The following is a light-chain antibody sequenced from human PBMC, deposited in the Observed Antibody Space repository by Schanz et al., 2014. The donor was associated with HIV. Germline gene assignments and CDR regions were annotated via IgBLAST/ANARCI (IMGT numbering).Light chain of an antibody. V-gene: IGLV1-44*01. CDR3: AGWDDSLKGWV. CDR2: NSY. Sequence: QSVLTQPPSASGTPGQRVTISCSVSRSNIGSNAVNWFQQLPGTAPKLLIYNSYHRPSRVPDRFSGSGSGTSASLAISGLQSDDEGDYYCAGWDDSLKGWVFGGGTKLTVL. CDR1: RSNIGSNA. J-gene: IGLJ3*02.